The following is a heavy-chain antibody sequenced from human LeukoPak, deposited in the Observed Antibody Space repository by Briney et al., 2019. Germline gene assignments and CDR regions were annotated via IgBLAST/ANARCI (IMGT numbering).Heavy chain of an antibody. CDR3: ARPDSSSRIYYYYMDV. CDR2: ISSSGSTI. V-gene: IGHV3-11*01. J-gene: IGHJ6*03. Sequence: GASLTVSCAASGFTFSGYYMSWIRQAPGQGLEWVSYISSSGSTIYYADSVKGRFTISRDNAKNSLYLQMNSLRAEDTAVYYCARPDSSSRIYYYYMDVWGKGTTVTVSS. CDR1: GFTFSGYY. D-gene: IGHD6-6*01.